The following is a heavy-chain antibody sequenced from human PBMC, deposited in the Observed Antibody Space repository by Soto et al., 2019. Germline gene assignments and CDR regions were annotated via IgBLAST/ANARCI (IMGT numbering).Heavy chain of an antibody. CDR2: IYPGDSDT. J-gene: IGHJ5*02. Sequence: PGESLKISCKGSGYSFTSYWIGWVRQMPGKGLGWMGIIYPGDSDTRYSPSFQGQVTISADKSISTAYLQWSSLKASDTAMYYCARVVTTPYNWFDPWGQGTLVTVSS. CDR1: GYSFTSYW. CDR3: ARVVTTPYNWFDP. D-gene: IGHD2-21*02. V-gene: IGHV5-51*01.